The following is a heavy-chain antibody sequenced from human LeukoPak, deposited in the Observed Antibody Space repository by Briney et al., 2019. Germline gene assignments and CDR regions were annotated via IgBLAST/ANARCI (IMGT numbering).Heavy chain of an antibody. V-gene: IGHV3-11*05. CDR3: AREVDGYTSDY. J-gene: IGHJ4*02. D-gene: IGHD5-24*01. CDR1: GFTFSDYY. Sequence: GGSLRLSCAASGFTFSDYYMSWIRQAPGKGLEWVSYISSSSSYTNYADSVKGRFTISRDNAKNSLYLQMDSLRAEDTAVYYCAREVDGYTSDYWGQGTLVTVSS. CDR2: ISSSSSYT.